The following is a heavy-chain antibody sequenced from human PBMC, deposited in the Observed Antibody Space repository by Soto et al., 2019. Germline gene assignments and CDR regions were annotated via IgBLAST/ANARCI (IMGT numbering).Heavy chain of an antibody. D-gene: IGHD3-10*01. Sequence: ASVKVSCKASGYTFTSYGISWVRQAPGQGLEWMGWIRAYNGNTNYAQKLQGRVTMTTDTSTSTAYMEMRSLRSDDTAVYYCASITMVRGVISWFGAWGQGTLVTVSS. J-gene: IGHJ5*02. CDR3: ASITMVRGVISWFGA. V-gene: IGHV1-18*04. CDR2: IRAYNGNT. CDR1: GYTFTSYG.